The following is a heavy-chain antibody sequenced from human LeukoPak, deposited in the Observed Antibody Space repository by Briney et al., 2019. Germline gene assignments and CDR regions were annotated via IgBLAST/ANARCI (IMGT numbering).Heavy chain of an antibody. CDR2: INHSGST. CDR3: ARSRDGSGSYYNDLDY. J-gene: IGHJ4*02. Sequence: SETLSLTCAVYGGSFSGYYWSWVRQPPGKGLEWIGEINHSGSTNYNPSLTSRVTISVDTSKNQFSLKLSSVTAADTAVYYCARSRDGSGSYYNDLDYWGQGTLVTVSS. D-gene: IGHD3-10*01. V-gene: IGHV4-34*01. CDR1: GGSFSGYY.